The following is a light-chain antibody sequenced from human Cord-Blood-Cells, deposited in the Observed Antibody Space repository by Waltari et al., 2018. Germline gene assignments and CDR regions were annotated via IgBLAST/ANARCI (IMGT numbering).Light chain of an antibody. CDR3: CSYAGSSTWV. CDR2: ERS. CDR1: SSDVWGYNL. J-gene: IGLJ3*02. Sequence: QSALTQPASVSGSPGQSITISCTGTSSDVWGYNLVSWYQQHPGKAPKLMLYERSKRPSGVSNRFSGSKSGNTASLTISGLQAEDEADYYCCSYAGSSTWVFGGGTKLTVL. V-gene: IGLV2-23*01.